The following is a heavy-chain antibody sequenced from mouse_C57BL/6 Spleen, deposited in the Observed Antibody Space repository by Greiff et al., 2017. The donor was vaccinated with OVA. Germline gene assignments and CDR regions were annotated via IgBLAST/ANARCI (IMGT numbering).Heavy chain of an antibody. CDR2: INPNNGGT. D-gene: IGHD2-3*01. CDR3: ARGGYDGYYVEAMDY. V-gene: IGHV1-26*01. CDR1: GYTFTDYY. Sequence: EVQLQQSGPELVKPGASVKISCKASGYTFTDYYMNWVKQSHGKSLEWIGDINPNNGGTSYNQKFKGKATLTVDKSSSTAYMELRSLTSEDSAVYYCARGGYDGYYVEAMDYWGQGTSVTVSS. J-gene: IGHJ4*01.